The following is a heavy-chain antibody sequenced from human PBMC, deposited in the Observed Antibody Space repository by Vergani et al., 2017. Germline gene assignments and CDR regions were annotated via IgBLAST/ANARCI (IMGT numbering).Heavy chain of an antibody. CDR1: GYTFTSYY. V-gene: IGHV1-46*01. D-gene: IGHD3-16*01. CDR3: ARGLGELDFDY. J-gene: IGHJ4*02. CDR2: INPSGGST. Sequence: QVQLVQSGAEVKKPGASVKVSCKASGYTFTSYYMHWVRQAPGQGLEWMGIINPSGGSTSYAQKFQGRVTITADESTSTAYMELSSLRSEDTAVYYCARGLGELDFDYWGQGTLVTVSS.